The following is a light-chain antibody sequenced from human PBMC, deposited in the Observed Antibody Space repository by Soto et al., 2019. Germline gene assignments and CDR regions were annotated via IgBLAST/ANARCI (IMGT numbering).Light chain of an antibody. Sequence: QSALTQPRSVSGSPGQSVTISCTGTSRDVSGYNYVSWYQHHPGKAPKLMIYDLNKRPSGVPDRFSGSKSGNTASLTISGLQAEDEAAYYCCSHAGSSTYLFGTGTKLTVL. J-gene: IGLJ1*01. CDR3: CSHAGSSTYL. CDR1: SRDVSGYNY. CDR2: DLN. V-gene: IGLV2-11*01.